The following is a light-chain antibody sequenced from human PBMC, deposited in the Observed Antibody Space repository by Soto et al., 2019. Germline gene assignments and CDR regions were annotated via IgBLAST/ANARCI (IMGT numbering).Light chain of an antibody. V-gene: IGLV2-14*01. Sequence: QSALTQPASVSGSPGQSVAISCSGTSSDVGAYNYVSWYQQHPGKAPKLLLSEVSNRPSGVSDRFFGSKSGNTASLTISGLQAEDEADYYCAAWDDSLNGPGVFGGGTKLTVL. CDR3: AAWDDSLNGPGV. J-gene: IGLJ3*02. CDR2: EVS. CDR1: SSDVGAYNY.